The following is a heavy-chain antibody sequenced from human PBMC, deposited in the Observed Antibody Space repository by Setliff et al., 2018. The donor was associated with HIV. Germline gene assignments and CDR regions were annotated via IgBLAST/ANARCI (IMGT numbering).Heavy chain of an antibody. CDR1: GGSFSCHY. Sequence: SETLSLTCAVYGGSFSCHYWSWIRQPPGKGPEGIGGINHSGSTNYNPSLKSRVTIAVDTSKNQFSLKLSFVTAADTAVYYCAMVIGWNDAGDYWGRGTLVTVSS. V-gene: IGHV4-34*01. CDR3: AMVIGWNDAGDY. D-gene: IGHD1-1*01. CDR2: INHSGST. J-gene: IGHJ4*02.